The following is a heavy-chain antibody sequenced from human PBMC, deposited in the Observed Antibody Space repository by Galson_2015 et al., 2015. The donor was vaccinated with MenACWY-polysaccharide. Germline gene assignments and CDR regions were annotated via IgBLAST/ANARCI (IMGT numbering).Heavy chain of an antibody. CDR3: ARGSGDYVWGSYRYPFDY. CDR2: MNPNSGNT. CDR1: GHTFTSYD. D-gene: IGHD3-16*02. V-gene: IGHV1-8*01. J-gene: IGHJ4*02. Sequence: SVKVSCKASGHTFTSYDINWVRQATGQGLEWMGWMNPNSGNTGYAQKFQGRVTMTRNTSISTAYMELSSLRSEDTAVYYCARGSGDYVWGSYRYPFDYWGQGTLVTVSS.